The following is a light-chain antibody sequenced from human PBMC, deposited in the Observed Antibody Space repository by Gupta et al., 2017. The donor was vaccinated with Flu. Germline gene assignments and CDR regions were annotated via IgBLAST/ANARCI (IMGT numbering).Light chain of an antibody. CDR3: QVWDSSSDHWV. J-gene: IGLJ3*02. V-gene: IGLV3-21*02. Sequence: SYVLPQPPAVSVAPGQTARVSCGGNDVGTKRVHWYQQRPGQAPVLVVYDDSDRPSGIPERFSGAKSGNTATLTIRRVDAGDEADYYCQVWDSSSDHWVFGGGTKLTVL. CDR2: DDS. CDR1: DVGTKR.